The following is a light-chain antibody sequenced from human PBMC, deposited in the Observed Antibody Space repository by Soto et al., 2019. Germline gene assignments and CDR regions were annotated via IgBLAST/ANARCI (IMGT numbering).Light chain of an antibody. CDR1: QSISSW. J-gene: IGKJ1*01. CDR2: DAS. Sequence: DIQMTQSPSTLSASVGDRVTITCRASQSISSWLAWYQQKPGKAPKLLIYDASSLESGVPSRFSGSGSGTELTLTISSLQPDVFATYYCQQYTRYRTFGQGTKVEIK. CDR3: QQYTRYRT. V-gene: IGKV1-5*01.